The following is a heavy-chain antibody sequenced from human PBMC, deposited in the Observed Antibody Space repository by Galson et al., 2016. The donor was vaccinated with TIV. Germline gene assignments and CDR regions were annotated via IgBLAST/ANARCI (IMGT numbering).Heavy chain of an antibody. V-gene: IGHV3-33*01. CDR3: VRGRSGLDV. D-gene: IGHD3-10*01. CDR2: IWSDGSKK. Sequence: MHWVRQAPGKGLEWVALIWSDGSKKYYADSVKGRFTISRDNSNNTLYLQMNSLRAEDTAVYYCVRGRSGLDVWGQGTTVTASS. J-gene: IGHJ6*02.